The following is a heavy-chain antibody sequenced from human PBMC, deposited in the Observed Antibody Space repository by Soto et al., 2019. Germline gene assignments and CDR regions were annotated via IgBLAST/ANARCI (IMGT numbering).Heavy chain of an antibody. Sequence: PSETLSLTCTVSGGSISSSSYYWGWIRQPPGKGLEWIGSIYYSGSTYYNPSLKSRVTISVDTSKNQFSLKLSSVTAADTAVYYCARHEVQAARPGYLDYWGQGTLVTVSS. CDR2: IYYSGST. CDR3: ARHEVQAARPGYLDY. D-gene: IGHD6-6*01. V-gene: IGHV4-39*01. J-gene: IGHJ4*02. CDR1: GGSISSSSYY.